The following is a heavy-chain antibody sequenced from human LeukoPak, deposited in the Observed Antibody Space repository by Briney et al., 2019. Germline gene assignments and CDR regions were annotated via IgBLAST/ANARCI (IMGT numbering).Heavy chain of an antibody. Sequence: PGGSLRLSCAASGFTFSSYDMHWVRQAPGKGLEWVAVISNDGSKKYYADSVKGRFTISRDNSKNTLYLQMNSLRVEDTAVYYCARGRYCSGTSCYSYYYYYGMDVWGQGTTVTVSS. CDR1: GFTFSSYD. J-gene: IGHJ6*02. CDR2: ISNDGSKK. V-gene: IGHV3-30-3*01. CDR3: ARGRYCSGTSCYSYYYYYGMDV. D-gene: IGHD2-2*01.